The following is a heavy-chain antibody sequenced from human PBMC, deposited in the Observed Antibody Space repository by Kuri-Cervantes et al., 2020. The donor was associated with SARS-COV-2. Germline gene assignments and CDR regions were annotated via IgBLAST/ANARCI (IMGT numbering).Heavy chain of an antibody. Sequence: GSLRLSCTVSGGPSSSSSYYWGWVRQPPGKGLEWIGSIYYSGSTYYNPSLKSRVTISVDTSKNQFSLKLSSVTAADTAVYYCARQGTGYYGPGSYYYYYYGMDVWGQGTTVTVSS. CDR3: ARQGTGYYGPGSYYYYYYGMDV. D-gene: IGHD3-10*01. CDR1: GGPSSSSSYY. CDR2: IYYSGST. V-gene: IGHV4-39*01. J-gene: IGHJ6*02.